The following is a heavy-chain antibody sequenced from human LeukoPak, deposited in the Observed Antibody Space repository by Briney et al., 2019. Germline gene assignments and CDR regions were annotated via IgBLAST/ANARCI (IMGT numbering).Heavy chain of an antibody. CDR1: GVSVSSGAYY. CDR3: ARDYVYGSGSYYNRGFDY. D-gene: IGHD3-10*01. V-gene: IGHV4-61*08. CDR2: IYSSGST. Sequence: KTSETLSLTCTVSGVSVSSGAYYWSWIRQPPGKGLEWLGYIYSSGSTNYNPSLKSRVTMSVDTSKNQFSLKLSSVTAADTAVYYCARDYVYGSGSYYNRGFDYWGQGTLVTVSS. J-gene: IGHJ4*02.